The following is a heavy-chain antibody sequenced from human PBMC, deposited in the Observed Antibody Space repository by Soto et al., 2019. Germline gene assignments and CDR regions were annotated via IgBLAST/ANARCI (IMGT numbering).Heavy chain of an antibody. J-gene: IGHJ4*02. CDR1: GFTFSRYA. D-gene: IGHD5-12*01. CDR3: ARDRGYAGYDFAY. V-gene: IGHV3-48*01. Sequence: EVQLVESGGGLVQPGGSLRLSCAASGFTFSRYAMNWVRQAPGQGLEWVSYINHDSGTIYYADSVKGRFTISSDNANNLLCLQVNGLRAEDTAVYYWARDRGYAGYDFAYWGQGTLVTVSS. CDR2: INHDSGTI.